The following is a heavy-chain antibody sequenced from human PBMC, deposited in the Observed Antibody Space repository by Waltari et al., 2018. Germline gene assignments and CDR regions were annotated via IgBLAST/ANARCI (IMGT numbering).Heavy chain of an antibody. D-gene: IGHD1-26*01. CDR1: GYTFTSYA. Sequence: QVQLVQSGAEVKKPGASVKVSCKASGYTFTSYAMPWVRQAPGQRLEWMGWINAGNGNTKYSQKFQGRVTITRDTSARTAYMELSSLRSEDTAVYYCARGLGGSYGGYWGQGTLVTVSS. CDR3: ARGLGGSYGGY. J-gene: IGHJ4*02. CDR2: INAGNGNT. V-gene: IGHV1-3*01.